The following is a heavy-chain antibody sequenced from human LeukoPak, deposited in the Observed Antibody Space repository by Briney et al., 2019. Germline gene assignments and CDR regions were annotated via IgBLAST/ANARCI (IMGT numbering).Heavy chain of an antibody. CDR2: INHSGST. CDR1: GGSFSSYY. Sequence: SETLSLTCAVYGGSFSSYYWSWIRQPPGKGLEWIGEINHSGSTNYNPSLKSRVTISVDTSKNQFSLKLSSVTAADTAVYYCARGYYYDSSGRLDYWGQGTLVTVSS. D-gene: IGHD3-22*01. V-gene: IGHV4-34*01. J-gene: IGHJ4*02. CDR3: ARGYYYDSSGRLDY.